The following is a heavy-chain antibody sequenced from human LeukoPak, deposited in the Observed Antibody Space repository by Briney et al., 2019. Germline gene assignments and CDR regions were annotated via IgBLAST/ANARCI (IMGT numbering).Heavy chain of an antibody. Sequence: GRSLRLSCAASGFNLSTYGMHWVRQDPGKGLEGVAVISYDGINKYYADSVKGRFTISRDNSKNMLYLQMSSLRAEDTAVYYCAKDHVTSSSWFPDYWGQGTLVTVSS. J-gene: IGHJ4*02. CDR1: GFNLSTYG. CDR2: ISYDGINK. CDR3: AKDHVTSSSWFPDY. V-gene: IGHV3-30*18. D-gene: IGHD6-13*01.